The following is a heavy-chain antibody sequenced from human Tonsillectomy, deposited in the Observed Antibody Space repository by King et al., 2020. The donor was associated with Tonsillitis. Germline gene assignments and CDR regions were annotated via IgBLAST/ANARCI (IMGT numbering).Heavy chain of an antibody. J-gene: IGHJ4*02. D-gene: IGHD3-10*01. V-gene: IGHV4-34*01. Sequence: VQLQQWGAGLLKPSETLSLTCAVYGGSFSGYYWSWIRQPPGKGLEWIGEISHSGSTNYNPSLKSRLTVSIDTSNNQFSLKLSSVTAADTALYYCARGPVTTYYYGSGSFLDPSFDHWGQGTLVTVSS. CDR3: ARGPVTTYYYGSGSFLDPSFDH. CDR1: GGSFSGYY. CDR2: ISHSGST.